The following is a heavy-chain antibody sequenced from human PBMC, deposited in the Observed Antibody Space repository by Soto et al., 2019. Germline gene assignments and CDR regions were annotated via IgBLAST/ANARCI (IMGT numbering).Heavy chain of an antibody. CDR2: IIPIFGTA. CDR3: ARGALVLRYLDWSHGFDP. CDR1: GGTFSSYA. J-gene: IGHJ5*02. V-gene: IGHV1-69*13. D-gene: IGHD3-9*01. Sequence: ASVKVSCKASGGTFSSYAISWVRQAPGQGLEWMGGIIPIFGTANYAQKFQGRVTITADESTSTAYMELSSLRSEDTAVYYCARGALVLRYLDWSHGFDPWGQGTLVTVSS.